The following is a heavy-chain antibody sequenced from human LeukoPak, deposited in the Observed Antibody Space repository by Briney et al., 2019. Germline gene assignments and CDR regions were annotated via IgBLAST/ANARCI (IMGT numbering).Heavy chain of an antibody. D-gene: IGHD5-18*01. CDR3: ARDAVDTANAV. J-gene: IGHJ6*02. V-gene: IGHV3-13*01. Sequence: PGGSLRLSCAASGFTFSSYDVHWVRQATGKGLEWVSAIGTAGDTYYPGSVKGRFTISRDNAKNTLYLQMNSLRAEDTAVYYCARDAVDTANAVWGQGTTVTVSS. CDR1: GFTFSSYD. CDR2: IGTAGDT.